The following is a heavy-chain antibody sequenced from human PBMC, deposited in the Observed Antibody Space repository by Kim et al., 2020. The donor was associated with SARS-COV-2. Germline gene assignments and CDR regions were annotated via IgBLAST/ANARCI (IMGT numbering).Heavy chain of an antibody. CDR2: IIPIFGTA. CDR3: ARDKVDGSGKVVAFDI. D-gene: IGHD3-10*01. V-gene: IGHV1-69*13. J-gene: IGHJ3*02. CDR1: GGTFSSYA. Sequence: SVKVSCKASGGTFSSYAISWVRQAPGQGLEWMGGIIPIFGTANYAQKFQGRVTITADESTSTAYMELSSLRSEDTAVYYCARDKVDGSGKVVAFDIWGQGTMVTVSS.